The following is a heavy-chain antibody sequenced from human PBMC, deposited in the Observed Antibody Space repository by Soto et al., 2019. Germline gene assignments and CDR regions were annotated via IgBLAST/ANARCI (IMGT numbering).Heavy chain of an antibody. J-gene: IGHJ4*02. CDR2: IYWNDDK. Sequence: QITLKESGPTLVKPTQTLTLTCTFSGFSLSTSGVGVGWIRQPPGKALEWLALIYWNDDKRYSPSLKSRLTITKDTSKNQVVLTMTNMDPVVTATYYCAHYQRALVYFDYWGQGTLVTVSS. V-gene: IGHV2-5*01. D-gene: IGHD2-2*01. CDR1: GFSLSTSGVG. CDR3: AHYQRALVYFDY.